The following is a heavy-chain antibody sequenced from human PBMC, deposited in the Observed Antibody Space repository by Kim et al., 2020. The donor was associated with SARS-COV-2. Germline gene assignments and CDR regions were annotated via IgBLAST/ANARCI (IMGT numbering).Heavy chain of an antibody. V-gene: IGHV3-30-3*01. CDR2: ISYDGSNK. Sequence: GGSLRLSCAASGFTFSSYAMHWVRQAPGKGLEWVAVISYDGSNKYYADTVKGRFTISRDTSKNTLYLQMNSLRAEDTAVYYCAKDWIGSYSWFDRWGQGTLVTVLS. CDR1: GFTFSSYA. D-gene: IGHD1-26*01. J-gene: IGHJ5*02. CDR3: AKDWIGSYSWFDR.